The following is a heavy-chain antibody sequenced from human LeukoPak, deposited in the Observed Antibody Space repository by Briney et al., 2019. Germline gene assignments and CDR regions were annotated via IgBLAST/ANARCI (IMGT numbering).Heavy chain of an antibody. CDR2: IESDGSSI. J-gene: IGHJ4*02. CDR1: GFTLSTYW. V-gene: IGHV3-74*01. Sequence: GGSLRLSCAASGFTLSTYWMHWVRQAPGKGLVWVSRIESDGSSISYADSVKGRFTISRDNAKNTLYLQMNSLRAEDTAVYYCARADRFDYWGQGTLVTVSS. CDR3: ARADRFDY. D-gene: IGHD1-14*01.